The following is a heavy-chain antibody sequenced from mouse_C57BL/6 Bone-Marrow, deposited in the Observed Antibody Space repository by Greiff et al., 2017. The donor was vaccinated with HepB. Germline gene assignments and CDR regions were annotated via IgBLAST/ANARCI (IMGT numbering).Heavy chain of an antibody. Sequence: QVQLQQPGAELVMPGASVKLSCKASGYTFTSYWMHWVKQRPGQGLEWIGEIDPSDSYTNYNQKFKGKSTLTVDKSSSTAYMQLSSLTSEDSAVYYCVYGSSYARDYWGQGTSVTVSS. CDR1: GYTFTSYW. V-gene: IGHV1-69*01. CDR2: IDPSDSYT. D-gene: IGHD1-1*01. CDR3: VYGSSYARDY. J-gene: IGHJ4*01.